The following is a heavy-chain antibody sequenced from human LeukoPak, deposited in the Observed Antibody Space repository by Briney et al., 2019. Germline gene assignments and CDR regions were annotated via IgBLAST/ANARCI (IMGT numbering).Heavy chain of an antibody. J-gene: IGHJ4*02. CDR3: AKRATTNFDY. CDR1: GVSISSSSYY. Sequence: SETLSLTCNVSGVSISSSSYYWGWIRQPPGKGLEWIGTIFYSGSTYYNPSLKSRVTISVDTSKNQFSLKQSSVTAAETAVYYCAKRATTNFDYWGQGTLVTVSS. CDR2: IFYSGST. D-gene: IGHD1-1*01. V-gene: IGHV4-39*01.